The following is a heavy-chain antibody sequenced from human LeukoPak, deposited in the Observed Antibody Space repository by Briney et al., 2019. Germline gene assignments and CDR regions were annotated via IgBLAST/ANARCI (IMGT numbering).Heavy chain of an antibody. CDR2: ISYDGSDK. J-gene: IGHJ4*02. CDR1: GFTFNTYA. D-gene: IGHD2/OR15-2a*01. CDR3: ARGPDSMTSFDF. Sequence: GGSLRLSCAASGFTFNTYAMSWVRQAPGKGLEWVAVISYDGSDKYYADSVKGRFTISRDNSKNTLYLQMNSLRAEDTAVYYCARGPDSMTSFDFWGQGTLVTVSS. V-gene: IGHV3-30*03.